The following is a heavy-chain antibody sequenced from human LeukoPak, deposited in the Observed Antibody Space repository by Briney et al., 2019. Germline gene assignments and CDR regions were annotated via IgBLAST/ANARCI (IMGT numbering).Heavy chain of an antibody. J-gene: IGHJ4*02. CDR3: ARGRDSSSWSLGH. CDR2: IIPILDIP. Sequence: SVKVSCKASGGTFSRCVISWVRQAPGQGLEWMGRIIPILDIPNYAQRLQGRVTITADESTSTAYMELSSLRSEDTAVYYCARGRDSSSWSLGHWGQGTLVTVSS. CDR1: GGTFSRCV. D-gene: IGHD6-13*01. V-gene: IGHV1-69*04.